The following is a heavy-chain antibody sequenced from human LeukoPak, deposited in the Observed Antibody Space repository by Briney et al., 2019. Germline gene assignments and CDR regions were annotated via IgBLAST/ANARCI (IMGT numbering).Heavy chain of an antibody. V-gene: IGHV3-9*01. J-gene: IGHJ4*02. D-gene: IGHD2-15*01. Sequence: GGSLRLSCAASGFTFDDFAMHWVRQDPGKGLEWVSGISWNSGSIGYADSVKGRFTISRDNAKTSLYLQMNSLRAEDTAIYYCAREKGYCSGGSCYDEVFDYWGQGALVTVSS. CDR3: AREKGYCSGGSCYDEVFDY. CDR2: ISWNSGSI. CDR1: GFTFDDFA.